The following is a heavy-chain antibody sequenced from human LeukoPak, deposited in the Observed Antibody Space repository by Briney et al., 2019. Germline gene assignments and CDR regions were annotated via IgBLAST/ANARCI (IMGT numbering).Heavy chain of an antibody. Sequence: GASVKVSCKASGYTFTSYDINWVRQATGQGLEWMGWINPNSGGTNYAQKFQGRVTMTRDTSISTAYMELSRLRSDDTAVYYCASGYSYGSVDYWGQGTLVTVSS. D-gene: IGHD5-18*01. CDR1: GYTFTSYD. V-gene: IGHV1-2*02. J-gene: IGHJ4*02. CDR2: INPNSGGT. CDR3: ASGYSYGSVDY.